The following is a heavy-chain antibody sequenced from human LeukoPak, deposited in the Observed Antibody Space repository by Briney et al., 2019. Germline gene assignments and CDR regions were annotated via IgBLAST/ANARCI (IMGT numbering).Heavy chain of an antibody. D-gene: IGHD6-19*01. J-gene: IGHJ4*02. CDR1: GDSLSSNSAA. CDR3: TRDEQWLVYFDC. CDR2: TYYRSKWYN. V-gene: IGHV6-1*01. Sequence: SQTLSLTCAISGDSLSSNSAAWHWIRQSPSRGLEWLGRTYYRSKWYNGYAESVKSRITINPDTSKNQFSLQLNSVTPEDTAVYYCTRDEQWLVYFDCWGQGTLVTVSS.